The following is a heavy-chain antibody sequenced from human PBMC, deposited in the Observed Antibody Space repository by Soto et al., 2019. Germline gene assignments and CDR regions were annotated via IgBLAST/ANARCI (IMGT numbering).Heavy chain of an antibody. J-gene: IGHJ4*02. V-gene: IGHV3-21*01. CDR2: ISSSSSYI. CDR1: GFTFSSYS. Sequence: GSLRLSCAASGFTFSSYSMNWVRQAPGKGLEWVSSISSSSSYIYYADSVKGRFTISRDNAKNSLYLQMNSLRAEDTAVYYCARDNRYGDCPDYWGQGTLVTVSS. D-gene: IGHD4-17*01. CDR3: ARDNRYGDCPDY.